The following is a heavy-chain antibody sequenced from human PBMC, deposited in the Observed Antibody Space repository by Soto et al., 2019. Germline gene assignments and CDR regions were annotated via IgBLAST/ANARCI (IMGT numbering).Heavy chain of an antibody. Sequence: PGESLKLSCQGSGYSFSNYWIGWVRQMPDKGLEWMGIIYPGDSDTRYSPSFQGQVTFSADRSISTAYLQWNTLKASDTAMYYCARLSGYAKDYYYGIDVWGQGTTVTVS. J-gene: IGHJ6*02. D-gene: IGHD5-12*01. V-gene: IGHV5-51*01. CDR1: GYSFSNYW. CDR3: ARLSGYAKDYYYGIDV. CDR2: IYPGDSDT.